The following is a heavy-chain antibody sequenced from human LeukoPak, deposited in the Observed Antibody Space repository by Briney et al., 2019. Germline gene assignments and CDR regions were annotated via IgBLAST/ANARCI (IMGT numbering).Heavy chain of an antibody. CDR3: ARSDRDLWYFDL. CDR1: GGSISTYY. CDR2: VYYSWTN. J-gene: IGHJ2*01. Sequence: SETLSLTCTVSGGSISTYYWSWIRQPPGKGLEWIGYVYYSWTNNYKYKSSLKSRVTISVDTSKNQFSLRLSSVTAADTAVYYCARSDRDLWYFDLWGRGTLVTVSS. V-gene: IGHV4-59*01.